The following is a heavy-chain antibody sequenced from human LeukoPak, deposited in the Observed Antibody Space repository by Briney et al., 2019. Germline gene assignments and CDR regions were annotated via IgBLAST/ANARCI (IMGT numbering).Heavy chain of an antibody. J-gene: IGHJ4*02. CDR3: ASQLPVAGNY. V-gene: IGHV4-39*01. D-gene: IGHD6-19*01. Sequence: SETLSLTCTVSGGSISSSSYYWGWIRQPPGKGLEWIGSIYYSGSTYYNPSLKSRVTISVDTSKNQFSLKLSPVTAADTAVYYCASQLPVAGNYWGQGTLVTVSS. CDR2: IYYSGST. CDR1: GGSISSSSYY.